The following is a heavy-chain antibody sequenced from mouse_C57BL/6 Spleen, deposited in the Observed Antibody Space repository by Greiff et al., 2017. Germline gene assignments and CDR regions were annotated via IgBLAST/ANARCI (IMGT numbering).Heavy chain of an antibody. V-gene: IGHV1-62-2*01. CDR1: GYTFTEYT. Sequence: VHLVKSGAELVKPGASVKLSCKASGYTFTEYTIHWVKQRSGQGLEWIGWFYPGSGSIKYNEKFKDKATLTADKSSSTVYMELSRLTSEDSAVYFCARHEEWGEGTTGYFDYWGQGTTLTVSS. J-gene: IGHJ2*01. CDR3: ARHEEWGEGTTGYFDY. CDR2: FYPGSGSI. D-gene: IGHD1-1*01.